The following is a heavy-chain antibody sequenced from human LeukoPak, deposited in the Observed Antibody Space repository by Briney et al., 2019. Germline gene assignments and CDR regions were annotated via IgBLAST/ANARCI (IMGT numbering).Heavy chain of an antibody. Sequence: SSETLSLTCTVSGGSISSGSYYWSWIRQPAGKGLEWIGRIYTSGSTNYNPSLKSRVTISVDTSKNQFSLKLSSVTAADTAVYYCARGGPGGGYSYGSKLARFDYWGQGTLVTVSS. CDR3: ARGGPGGGYSYGSKLARFDY. D-gene: IGHD5-18*01. CDR2: IYTSGST. V-gene: IGHV4-61*02. CDR1: GGSISSGSYY. J-gene: IGHJ4*02.